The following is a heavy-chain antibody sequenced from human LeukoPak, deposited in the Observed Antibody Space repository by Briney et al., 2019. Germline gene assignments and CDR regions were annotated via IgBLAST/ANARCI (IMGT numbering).Heavy chain of an antibody. D-gene: IGHD5-12*01. CDR2: ISWNSGSI. CDR3: AKEEGGGYDTTPKNLDY. CDR1: GFIFDDYA. V-gene: IGHV3-9*01. Sequence: PGRSLRLSCAASGFIFDDYAMHWVRQAPGKGLLWVSGISWNSGSIGYADSVKGRFTISRDNARNSLYLQMNSLRAEDTALYYCAKEEGGGYDTTPKNLDYWGQGTLVTVSS. J-gene: IGHJ4*02.